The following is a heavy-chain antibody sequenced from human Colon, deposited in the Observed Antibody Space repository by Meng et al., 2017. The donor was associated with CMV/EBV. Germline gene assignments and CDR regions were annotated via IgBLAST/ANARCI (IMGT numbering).Heavy chain of an antibody. CDR3: TREGFDY. J-gene: IGHJ4*02. CDR2: IKPSTGDT. CDR1: GSTFTGYW. Sequence: SLNLAGKASGSTFTGYWMHWVRQAPGQGLEWMGRIKPSTGDTNYAQNFQGRVTVTRDTSISTVYMEVNSLTSDDTAVYYCTREGFDYWGQGALVTVSS. V-gene: IGHV1-2*06.